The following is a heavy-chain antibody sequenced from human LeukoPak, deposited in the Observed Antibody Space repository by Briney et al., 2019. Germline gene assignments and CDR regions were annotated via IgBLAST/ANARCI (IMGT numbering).Heavy chain of an antibody. CDR3: ARAGSTDAFDI. CDR2: IYYTGSI. J-gene: IGHJ3*02. D-gene: IGHD3-10*01. CDR1: GDSISSNSFC. Sequence: SETLSLTCTVSGDSISSNSFCWGWIRQPPGKGLEWIGSIYYTGSIFYNPSLKSRVTISVDTPKNQVSLILTSVTAADTAVYYCARAGSTDAFDIWGQGTMVTVSS. V-gene: IGHV4-39*01.